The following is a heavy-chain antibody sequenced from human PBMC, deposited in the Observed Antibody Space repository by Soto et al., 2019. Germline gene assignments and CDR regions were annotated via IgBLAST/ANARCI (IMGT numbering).Heavy chain of an antibody. CDR2: IKSKTDGGTT. V-gene: IGHV3-15*07. Sequence: EVQLVESGGGLVKPGGSLRLSCAASGFTFSNAWMNWVRQAPGKGLEWVGRIKSKTDGGTTDYAAPVKGRFTISRDDSKNTLYLQMNSLKTEDTAVYYCTASYTRGYCSGGSCYYYGMDVWGQGTTVTVSS. J-gene: IGHJ6*02. CDR3: TASYTRGYCSGGSCYYYGMDV. D-gene: IGHD2-15*01. CDR1: GFTFSNAW.